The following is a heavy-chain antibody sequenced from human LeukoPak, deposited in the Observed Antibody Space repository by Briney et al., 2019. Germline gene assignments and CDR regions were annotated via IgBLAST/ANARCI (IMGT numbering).Heavy chain of an antibody. V-gene: IGHV4-39*01. CDR1: GDSISTRTYH. D-gene: IGHD4-17*01. CDR2: IYYSGST. CDR3: ARHGTVTHRFDY. Sequence: PSETLSLTCTVSGDSISTRTYHWGWIRRPPGKGLEWIGSIYYSGSTYYNPSLKSRVTISVDSSKNQCSLKLSSVTAADTAVYYCARHGTVTHRFDYWGQGTLVTVSS. J-gene: IGHJ4*02.